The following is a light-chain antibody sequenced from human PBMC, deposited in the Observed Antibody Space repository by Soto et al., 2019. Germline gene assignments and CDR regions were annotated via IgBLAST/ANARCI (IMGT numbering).Light chain of an antibody. CDR3: QQYKSYAT. CDR2: DAS. J-gene: IGKJ5*01. Sequence: DMQMTLYHSTVSASVGDRVTITFRASQDFMQWLAWYQQKPGKPPKLLIYDASSLESGVPSRFSGSGSGTRFTLTISSLQPDDFATYYCQQYKSYATFGQGTRLEIK. V-gene: IGKV1-5*01. CDR1: QDFMQW.